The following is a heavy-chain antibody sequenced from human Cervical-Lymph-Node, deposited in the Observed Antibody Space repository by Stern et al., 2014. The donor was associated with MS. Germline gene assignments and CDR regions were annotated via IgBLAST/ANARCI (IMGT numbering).Heavy chain of an antibody. CDR3: ARNGVRSSWSYYFDH. D-gene: IGHD2-8*01. Sequence: VQLVESGPGLVKPSETLSLTCTVSGGSISNYYWSWIRQSPGRGLEWIGYIYSNGDTIYNPSLKSRIYMSVDTSKNQFTLNLRSVTAADAAVYYCARNGVRSSWSYYFDHWGQGTLVTVSS. J-gene: IGHJ4*02. CDR1: GGSISNYY. V-gene: IGHV4-59*01. CDR2: IYSNGDT.